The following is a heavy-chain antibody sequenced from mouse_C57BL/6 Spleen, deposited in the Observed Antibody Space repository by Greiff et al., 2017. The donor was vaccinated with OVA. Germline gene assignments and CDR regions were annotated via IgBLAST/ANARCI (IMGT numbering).Heavy chain of an antibody. CDR2: IYPGSGST. CDR1: GYTFTSYW. J-gene: IGHJ2*01. CDR3: ARKEEVYGSSPY. Sequence: QVHVKQPGAELVKPGASVKMSCKASGYTFTSYWITWVKQRPGQGLEWIGDIYPGSGSTNYTEKFKSKATLTVDTSSSTAYMQRSSLASEDSAGYCCARKEEVYGSSPYWGQGTTLTVSS. V-gene: IGHV1-55*01. D-gene: IGHD1-1*01.